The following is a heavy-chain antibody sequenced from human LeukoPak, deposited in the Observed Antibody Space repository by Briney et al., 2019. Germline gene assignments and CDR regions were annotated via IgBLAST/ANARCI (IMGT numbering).Heavy chain of an antibody. CDR1: GGSISSYY. Sequence: ASETLSLTCTVSGGSISSYYWSWIRQPPGKGLEWIGYIYYSGSTNYNPSLKSRVTISVDTSKNQFSLKLSSVTAADTAVYYCARVGYYYDSSGSDAFDIWGQGTMVTASS. CDR2: IYYSGST. V-gene: IGHV4-59*01. J-gene: IGHJ3*02. D-gene: IGHD3-22*01. CDR3: ARVGYYYDSSGSDAFDI.